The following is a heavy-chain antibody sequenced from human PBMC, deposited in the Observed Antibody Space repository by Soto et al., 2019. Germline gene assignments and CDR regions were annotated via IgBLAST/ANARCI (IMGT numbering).Heavy chain of an antibody. CDR2: INHSGST. Sequence: PSETLSLTCAVYGGSFSGYYWSWIRQPPGKGLEWIGEINHSGSTNYNPSLKSRVTISVDTSKNQFSLKLSSVTAADTAVYYCARGFPYYYDSSGYYDYWGQGTLVTVSS. V-gene: IGHV4-34*01. D-gene: IGHD3-22*01. CDR1: GGSFSGYY. J-gene: IGHJ4*02. CDR3: ARGFPYYYDSSGYYDY.